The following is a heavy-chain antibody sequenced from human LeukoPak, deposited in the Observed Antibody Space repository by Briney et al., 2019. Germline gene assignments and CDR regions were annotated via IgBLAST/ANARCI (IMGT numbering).Heavy chain of an antibody. J-gene: IGHJ6*03. CDR2: IYHSGST. V-gene: IGHV4-38-2*01. Sequence: SETLSLICAVSGYSISSGYYWGWIRQPPGKGLEWIGSIYHSGSTYYNPSLKSRVTISVDTSKNQFSLKLSSGTAADTAVYYCARAVGASYYYYYYMDVWGKGTTVTVSS. CDR1: GYSISSGYY. D-gene: IGHD1-26*01. CDR3: ARAVGASYYYYYYMDV.